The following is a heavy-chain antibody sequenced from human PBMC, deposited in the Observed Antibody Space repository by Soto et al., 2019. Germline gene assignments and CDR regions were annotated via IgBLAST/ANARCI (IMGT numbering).Heavy chain of an antibody. CDR2: IYSGDST. D-gene: IGHD5-18*01. CDR3: ASGDGYSGDY. CDR1: GFTVRSNY. J-gene: IGHJ4*02. Sequence: EVQLVESGGGLVQPGGSLSLSCAASGFTVRSNYGPWARQPPGKGLEWVSVIYSGDSTYYADSVQGRFTVSRDNSKNTVYLQMNSLRAEDTAVYYCASGDGYSGDYWGQGTLVTVSS. V-gene: IGHV3-66*01.